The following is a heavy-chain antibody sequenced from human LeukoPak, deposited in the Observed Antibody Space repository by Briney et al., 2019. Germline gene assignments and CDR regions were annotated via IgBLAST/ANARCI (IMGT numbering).Heavy chain of an antibody. CDR2: ISYDGSNK. CDR1: GFTFRSYA. Sequence: GGSLRLSCAASGFTFRSYAMRWVRQAPGKGLVWVAVISYDGSNKYYADSVKGRFTISRDNSKNTLYLQMNSLRAEDTAVYYCARERTRWELLGGGAFDIWGQGTMVTVSS. D-gene: IGHD1-26*01. V-gene: IGHV3-30-3*01. CDR3: ARERTRWELLGGGAFDI. J-gene: IGHJ3*02.